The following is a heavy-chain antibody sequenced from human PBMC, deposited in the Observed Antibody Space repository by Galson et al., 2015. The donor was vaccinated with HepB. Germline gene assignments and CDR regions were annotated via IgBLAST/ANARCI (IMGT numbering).Heavy chain of an antibody. CDR1: GFTFRNFA. Sequence: SLRLSCAASGFTFRNFALHWVRRAPGKGLEWVALISHDGSTKYYADSMKGRFTISRDNPENTLYLQMNSLRPEDTALYYCARDDGFSGRHEFVSWGQGTLVSVSS. D-gene: IGHD3-10*01. CDR2: ISHDGSTK. CDR3: ARDDGFSGRHEFVS. V-gene: IGHV3-30*01. J-gene: IGHJ4*02.